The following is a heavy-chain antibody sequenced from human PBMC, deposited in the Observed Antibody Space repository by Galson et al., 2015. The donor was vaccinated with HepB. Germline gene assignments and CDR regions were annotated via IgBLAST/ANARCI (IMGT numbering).Heavy chain of an antibody. Sequence: TLSLTCTVSGGSISSGGYYWSWIRQHPGKGLEWIGYIYYSGSTYYNPSLKSRVTISVDTSKNQFSLKLSSVTAADTAVYYCARDSAGGDVRVNDWGQGTLVTVSS. J-gene: IGHJ4*02. CDR3: ARDSAGGDVRVND. CDR2: IYYSGST. CDR1: GGSISSGGYY. V-gene: IGHV4-31*03. D-gene: IGHD2-21*02.